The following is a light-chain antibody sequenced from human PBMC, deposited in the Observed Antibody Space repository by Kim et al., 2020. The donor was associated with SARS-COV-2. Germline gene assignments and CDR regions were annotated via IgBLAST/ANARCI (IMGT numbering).Light chain of an antibody. CDR2: GKN. V-gene: IGLV3-19*01. CDR3: NPRDSSGNHVV. Sequence: SSELTQDPAVSVALGPTVRITCQGDSLRNYYANWYQQKPGQAPVLVIYGKNNRPSGIPDRFSGSTSGNTASLTIPGAQAEDEADYYCNPRDSSGNHVVFG. J-gene: IGLJ2*01. CDR1: SLRNYY.